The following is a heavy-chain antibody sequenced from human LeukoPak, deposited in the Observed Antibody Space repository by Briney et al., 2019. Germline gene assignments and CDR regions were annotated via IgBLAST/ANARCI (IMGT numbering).Heavy chain of an antibody. CDR3: ASPTPTTVITIPGDYYYGMDV. Sequence: GGSLRLSCAASGFTVSSNYMSWVRQAPGKGLEWVSVIYSGGSTYYADSVKGRFTISRDNSKNTLYLQMNSLRAEDTAVYYYASPTPTTVITIPGDYYYGMDVWGQGTTVTVSS. CDR2: IYSGGST. D-gene: IGHD3-3*01. J-gene: IGHJ6*02. V-gene: IGHV3-53*01. CDR1: GFTVSSNY.